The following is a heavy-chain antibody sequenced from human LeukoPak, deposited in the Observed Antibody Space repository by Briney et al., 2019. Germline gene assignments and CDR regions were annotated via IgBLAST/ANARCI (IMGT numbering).Heavy chain of an antibody. CDR1: GYTFTGCY. CDR3: ARTGGTMVRGVFDY. CDR2: INPNSGGT. D-gene: IGHD3-10*01. V-gene: IGHV1-2*04. Sequence: ASVKVCCKASGYTFTGCYMHWVRQAPGQGLEWMRWINPNSGGTNYAQKFQGWVTMTRDTSISTAYMELSRLRSDDTAVYYCARTGGTMVRGVFDYWGQGTLVTVSS. J-gene: IGHJ4*02.